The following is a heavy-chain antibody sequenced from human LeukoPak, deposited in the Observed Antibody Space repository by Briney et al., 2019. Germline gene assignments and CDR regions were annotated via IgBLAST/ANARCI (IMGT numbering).Heavy chain of an antibody. CDR3: ACLTTADAFDI. Sequence: ASVKVSCKASGYTFTNYDINWVRQATGQGLEWMGWMNPNSGNTASAKKFQGRVTITRNTSISTAYMELSSLRSEDTAVYYCACLTTADAFDIWGQGTMVTVSS. CDR2: MNPNSGNT. J-gene: IGHJ3*02. D-gene: IGHD3-22*01. CDR1: GYTFTNYD. V-gene: IGHV1-8*03.